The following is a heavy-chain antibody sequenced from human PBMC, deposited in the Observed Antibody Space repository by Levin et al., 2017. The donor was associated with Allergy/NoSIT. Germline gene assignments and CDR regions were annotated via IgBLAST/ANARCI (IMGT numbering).Heavy chain of an antibody. D-gene: IGHD3-10*01. CDR1: GFTVSSNY. CDR2: IYRGGTT. Sequence: GGSLRLSCAASGFTVSSNYMSWVRQAPGKGLEWVSLIYRGGTTYYADSVKGRFTISRDNSNNTLYLPMNSLRAEDTAVYYCARRYYGLGTYYMDVWGKGTTVTVAS. J-gene: IGHJ6*03. V-gene: IGHV3-66*01. CDR3: ARRYYGLGTYYMDV.